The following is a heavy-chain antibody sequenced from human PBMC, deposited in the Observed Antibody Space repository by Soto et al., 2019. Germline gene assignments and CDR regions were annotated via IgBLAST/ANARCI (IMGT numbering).Heavy chain of an antibody. CDR2: INAGNGNT. J-gene: IGHJ3*02. CDR1: GYTFTSYA. CDR3: ARTPESTALVRGVIGDAFDI. V-gene: IGHV1-3*01. Sequence: ASVKVSCKASGYTFTSYAMHWVRQAPGERLEWMGWINAGNGNTKYSQKFQGRVTITRDTSASTAYMELSSLRSEDTAVYYRARTPESTALVRGVIGDAFDIWGQGTMVTVSS. D-gene: IGHD3-10*01.